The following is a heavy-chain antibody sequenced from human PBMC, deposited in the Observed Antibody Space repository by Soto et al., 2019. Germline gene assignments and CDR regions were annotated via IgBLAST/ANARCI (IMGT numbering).Heavy chain of an antibody. CDR3: ARVGQYCSGGSCGGRNFDY. V-gene: IGHV3-21*01. Sequence: EVQRVESGGGMVKPGGSLRLSCAASGFTFSSYSMNWVRQAPGKGLEWVSSISSSSSYIYYADSVKGRFTISRDNAKNSLYLQMNSLRAEDTAVYYCARVGQYCSGGSCGGRNFDYWGQGTLVPVSS. CDR1: GFTFSSYS. D-gene: IGHD2-15*01. CDR2: ISSSSSYI. J-gene: IGHJ4*02.